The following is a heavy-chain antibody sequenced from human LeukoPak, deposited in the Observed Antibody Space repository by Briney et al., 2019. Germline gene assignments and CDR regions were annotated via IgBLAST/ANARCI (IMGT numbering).Heavy chain of an antibody. CDR3: ARDLGYCTNGVCHTRFDY. CDR1: GYTFTSNY. CDR2: IYPRDGST. D-gene: IGHD2-8*01. J-gene: IGHJ4*02. Sequence: ASVKVSCKASGYTFTSNYIHWVRQAPGQGLEWMGMIYPRDGSTSYAQKFQGRVTVTRDTSTSTVHMELSGLRAEDTAVYYCARDLGYCTNGVCHTRFDYWGQGTLVAVSS. V-gene: IGHV1-46*01.